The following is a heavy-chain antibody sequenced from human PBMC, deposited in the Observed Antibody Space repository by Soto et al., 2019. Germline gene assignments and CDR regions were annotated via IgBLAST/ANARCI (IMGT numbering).Heavy chain of an antibody. CDR3: AKRFFGYSSGWDAFDI. Sequence: QVQLVESGGGVVQPGRSLRLSCAASGFTFSSYGMHWVRQAPGKGLEWVAVISYDGSNKYYADSVKGRFTISRDNSKNTLYLKMNSLRAEDTAVYYCAKRFFGYSSGWDAFDIWGQGTMVTVSS. CDR1: GFTFSSYG. D-gene: IGHD6-19*01. V-gene: IGHV3-30*18. CDR2: ISYDGSNK. J-gene: IGHJ3*02.